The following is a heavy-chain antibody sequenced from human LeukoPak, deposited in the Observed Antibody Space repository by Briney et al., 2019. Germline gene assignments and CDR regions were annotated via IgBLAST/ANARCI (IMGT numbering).Heavy chain of an antibody. V-gene: IGHV3-23*01. D-gene: IGHD3-10*01. CDR3: AKVRGSGSSIFDY. Sequence: QSGGSLRLSCAASGFTFNTYGMSWVRQAPGKGLEWVSGISGSGGATYYADSVKGRFTISRDNSKNTLYLQMNSLRAEDTAVYYCAKVRGSGSSIFDYWGQGTLVTVSS. CDR2: ISGSGGAT. J-gene: IGHJ4*02. CDR1: GFTFNTYG.